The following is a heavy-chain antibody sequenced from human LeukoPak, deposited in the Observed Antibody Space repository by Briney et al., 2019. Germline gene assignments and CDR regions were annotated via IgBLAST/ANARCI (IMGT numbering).Heavy chain of an antibody. J-gene: IGHJ6*02. D-gene: IGHD1-7*01. Sequence: GASVKVSCKASGYTFTGYYIHWVRQAPGQGLEWMGWINPNSGGTNYAQKFQGRVTMTRDTSISTAYMELSRLRSDDMAVYYCARAYNWNYRAPYGMDVWGQGTTVTVSS. CDR2: INPNSGGT. CDR1: GYTFTGYY. CDR3: ARAYNWNYRAPYGMDV. V-gene: IGHV1-2*02.